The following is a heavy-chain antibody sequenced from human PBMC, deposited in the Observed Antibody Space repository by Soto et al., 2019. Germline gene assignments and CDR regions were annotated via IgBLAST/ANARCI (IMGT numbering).Heavy chain of an antibody. Sequence: PGESLKISCKGSVYSFTSYWIGWVRQMPGKGLEWMGIIYPGDSDTRYSPSFQGQVTISADKSISTAYLQWSSLKASDTAMYYCARRFGELLYGMDVWGQGTTVTVSS. CDR3: ARRFGELLYGMDV. CDR2: IYPGDSDT. CDR1: VYSFTSYW. J-gene: IGHJ6*02. D-gene: IGHD3-10*01. V-gene: IGHV5-51*01.